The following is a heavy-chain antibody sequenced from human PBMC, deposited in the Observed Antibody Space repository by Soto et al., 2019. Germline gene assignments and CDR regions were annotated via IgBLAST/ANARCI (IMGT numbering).Heavy chain of an antibody. CDR1: GGSISSYY. V-gene: IGHV4-59*01. CDR3: ARDYYDSGGYSRGLYYYYGMDV. Sequence: SETLSLTCTVSGGSISSYYWSWIRQPPGQGLEWIGYIYYGGSTNYNPSLKSLVTISVDTSKNQFSLKLSSVTAADTAVYYCARDYYDSGGYSRGLYYYYGMDVWGQGTTVTVSS. D-gene: IGHD3-22*01. CDR2: IYYGGST. J-gene: IGHJ6*02.